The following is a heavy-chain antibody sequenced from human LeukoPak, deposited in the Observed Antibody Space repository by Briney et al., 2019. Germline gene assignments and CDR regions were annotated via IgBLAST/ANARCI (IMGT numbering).Heavy chain of an antibody. CDR2: IYPGDSDT. Sequence: GESLKISCKGSGYSFTSYWIGWVRQMPGKGLEWMGIIYPGDSDTRYSPSFQGQVTISADKSISTAYLQWSSLKASDTAMYYCARQGYSSSWYVTETYYFDYWGQGTLVTVSS. J-gene: IGHJ4*02. CDR3: ARQGYSSSWYVTETYYFDY. CDR1: GYSFTSYW. D-gene: IGHD6-13*01. V-gene: IGHV5-51*01.